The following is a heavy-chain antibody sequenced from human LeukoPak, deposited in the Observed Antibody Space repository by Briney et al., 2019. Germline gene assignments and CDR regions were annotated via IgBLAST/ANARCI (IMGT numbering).Heavy chain of an antibody. CDR2: IYYSGST. CDR1: GGSFSSYY. V-gene: IGHV4-39*07. Sequence: SETLSLTCAVYGGSFSSYYWGWIRQPPGKGLEWIGSIYYSGSTYYNPSLKSRVTISVDTSKNQFSLKLSSVTAADTAVYYCASADYGPNWFDPWGQGTLVTVSS. CDR3: ASADYGPNWFDP. D-gene: IGHD4-17*01. J-gene: IGHJ5*02.